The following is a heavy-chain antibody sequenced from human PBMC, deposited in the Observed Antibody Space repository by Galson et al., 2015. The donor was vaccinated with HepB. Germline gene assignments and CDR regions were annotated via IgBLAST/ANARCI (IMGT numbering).Heavy chain of an antibody. CDR3: ARGSSIAARDDAFDI. J-gene: IGHJ3*02. Sequence: ETLSLTCAVYGGSFSGYYWSWIRQPPGKGLEWIGEINHSGSTNYNPSLKSRVTISVDTSKNQFSLKLSSVTAADTAVYYCARGSSIAARDDAFDIWGQGTMVTVSS. D-gene: IGHD6-6*01. CDR1: GGSFSGYY. CDR2: INHSGST. V-gene: IGHV4-34*01.